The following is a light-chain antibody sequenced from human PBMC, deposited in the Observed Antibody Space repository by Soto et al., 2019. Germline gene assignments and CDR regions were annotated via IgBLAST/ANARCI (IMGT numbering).Light chain of an antibody. V-gene: IGKV1-33*01. CDR3: QQDDNLPPT. Sequence: DLQMNQSPSSLSASVGDRVTITCQASQDISNYLNWYQQKPGKAPKLLIYDASNLETGVPSRFNGSGSGTDFTFTISSLQPEDIATYYCQQDDNLPPTFGGGTKGEIK. J-gene: IGKJ4*01. CDR1: QDISNY. CDR2: DAS.